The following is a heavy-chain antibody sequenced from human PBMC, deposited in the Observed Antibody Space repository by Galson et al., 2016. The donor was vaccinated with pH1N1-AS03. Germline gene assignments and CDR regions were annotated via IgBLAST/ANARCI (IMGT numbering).Heavy chain of an antibody. D-gene: IGHD2-2*02. Sequence: YYTGTTYYSPSLKSRITISIDTSKNQFSLKLASVTAADTAVYYCARVAVPAAIEGYYFDYWGQGTLVPVSS. J-gene: IGHJ4*02. V-gene: IGHV4-59*01. CDR2: YYTGTT. CDR3: ARVAVPAAIEGYYFDY.